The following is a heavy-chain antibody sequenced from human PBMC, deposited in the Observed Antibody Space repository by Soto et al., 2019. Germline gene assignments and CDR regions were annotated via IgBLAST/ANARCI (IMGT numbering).Heavy chain of an antibody. V-gene: IGHV3-30*18. Sequence: QVQLVESGGGVVQPGRSLRLSCAASGFTFSSYGMHWVRQAPGKGLEWVAVISYDGSNKYYADSVKGRFTISRDNSKNTLYLQMNSLRAEDTAVYYCAKDYYDSSGCYHDAFDIWGQGTMVTVSS. CDR1: GFTFSSYG. J-gene: IGHJ3*02. D-gene: IGHD3-22*01. CDR3: AKDYYDSSGCYHDAFDI. CDR2: ISYDGSNK.